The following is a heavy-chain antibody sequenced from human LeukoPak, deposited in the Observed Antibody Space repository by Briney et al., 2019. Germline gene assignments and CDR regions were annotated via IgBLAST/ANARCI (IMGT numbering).Heavy chain of an antibody. V-gene: IGHV4-4*07. Sequence: SETLSLTCTVSGGSISSYYWSWIRQPAGKGLEWIGRIYTSGSTNYNPSLKSRVTMSVDTSENQFSLKLSSVTAADTAVYYCARGLIVGATWGENSNCFDPWGQGTLVTVSS. D-gene: IGHD1-26*01. CDR2: IYTSGST. CDR3: ARGLIVGATWGENSNCFDP. J-gene: IGHJ5*02. CDR1: GGSISSYY.